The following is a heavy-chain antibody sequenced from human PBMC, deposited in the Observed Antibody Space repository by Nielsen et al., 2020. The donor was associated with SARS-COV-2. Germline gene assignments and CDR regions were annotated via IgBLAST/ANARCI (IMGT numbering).Heavy chain of an antibody. CDR3: ATLFDP. CDR1: GFTFSSYC. V-gene: IGHV3-74*01. J-gene: IGHJ5*02. Sequence: GESLKISCAASGFTFSSYCMHSVRQAPRKGLVWVSRINSDGSSTSYADSVKGRFTISRDNAKNTLYLQMNSLRAEDTAVYYCATLFDPWGQGTLVTVSS. CDR2: INSDGSST.